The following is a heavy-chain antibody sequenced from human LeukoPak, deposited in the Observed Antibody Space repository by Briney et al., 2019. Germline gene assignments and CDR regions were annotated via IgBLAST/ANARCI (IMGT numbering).Heavy chain of an antibody. CDR2: ITGSGSST. CDR1: GFIFYSYA. Sequence: GGSLRLSCSASGFIFYSYAMHWVRQAPGRGLEYVAAITGSGSSTFHANSVKGRFTISRDNSKNTLYLQMGSLRPEDMAVYFCTRGPGYDYVWGTYRADYWGQGTLVTVSS. J-gene: IGHJ4*02. D-gene: IGHD3-16*02. V-gene: IGHV3-64*01. CDR3: TRGPGYDYVWGTYRADY.